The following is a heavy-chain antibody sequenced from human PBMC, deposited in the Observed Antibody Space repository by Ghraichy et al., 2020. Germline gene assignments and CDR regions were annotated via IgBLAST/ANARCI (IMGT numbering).Heavy chain of an antibody. Sequence: GESLNISCAASGFTFSDYYMSWIRQAPGKGLEWVSYISSSGSTIYYADSVKGRFTISRDNAKNSLYLQMNSLRAEDTAVYYCARDISWEGDAFDVWGEGTMVTVSS. J-gene: IGHJ3*01. CDR1: GFTFSDYY. V-gene: IGHV3-11*01. CDR3: ARDISWEGDAFDV. CDR2: ISSSGSTI. D-gene: IGHD1-26*01.